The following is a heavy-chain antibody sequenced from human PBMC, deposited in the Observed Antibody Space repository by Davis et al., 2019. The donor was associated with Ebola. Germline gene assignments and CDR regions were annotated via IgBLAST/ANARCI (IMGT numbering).Heavy chain of an antibody. CDR2: IRYDGSNK. V-gene: IGHV3-33*08. Sequence: GESLKISCAASGFTFGNYGLSWVRQAPGKGLEWVAFIRYDGSNKYYADSVKGRFTISRDNSKNTLYLQMNSLRAEDTAVYYCARWASGITMIVVPPDYWGQGTLVTVSS. CDR1: GFTFGNYG. CDR3: ARWASGITMIVVPPDY. J-gene: IGHJ4*02. D-gene: IGHD3-22*01.